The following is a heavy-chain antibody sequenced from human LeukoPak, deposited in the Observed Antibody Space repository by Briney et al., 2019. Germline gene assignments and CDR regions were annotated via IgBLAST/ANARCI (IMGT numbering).Heavy chain of an antibody. CDR3: ARSGGNYYSI. CDR2: IYPGDSDT. CDR1: GYRFTSYW. J-gene: IGHJ3*02. D-gene: IGHD1-26*01. Sequence: GEPLKISCKGSGYRFTSYWIGWVRQMHGKGLEWMGIIYPGDSDTIYSPSFQGQVTISADKSTSTANLQWSSLKASDTAMYYCARSGGNYYSIWGQGTMVTVSS. V-gene: IGHV5-51*01.